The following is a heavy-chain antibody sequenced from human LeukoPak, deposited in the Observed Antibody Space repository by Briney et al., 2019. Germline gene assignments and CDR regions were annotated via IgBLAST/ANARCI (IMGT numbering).Heavy chain of an antibody. V-gene: IGHV1-18*01. CDR2: ISAYNGNT. D-gene: IGHD6-19*01. J-gene: IGHJ4*02. CDR3: ATVAVASHYFYY. Sequence: ASVKVFCKASGYTFTSYGISWVRQAPGQGLEWMGWISAYNGNTNYAQKLQGRVTMTTDTSTSTAYMELRSLRSDDTAVYYCATVAVASHYFYYWGQGTLVTVSS. CDR1: GYTFTSYG.